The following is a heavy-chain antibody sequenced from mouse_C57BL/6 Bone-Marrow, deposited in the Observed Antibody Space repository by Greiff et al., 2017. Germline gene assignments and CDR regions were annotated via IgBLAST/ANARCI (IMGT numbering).Heavy chain of an antibody. Sequence: QVQLQQPGAELVKPGASVKMSCKASGYTFTSYWITWVKQRPGQGLEWIGDIYPGSGSTNYNEKFKSKATLTLDTSSSTAYMRLSSLTSEDSAVYYCATYYGAYWGQGTTLTVSS. D-gene: IGHD2-10*01. V-gene: IGHV1-55*01. CDR2: IYPGSGST. J-gene: IGHJ2*01. CDR1: GYTFTSYW. CDR3: ATYYGAY.